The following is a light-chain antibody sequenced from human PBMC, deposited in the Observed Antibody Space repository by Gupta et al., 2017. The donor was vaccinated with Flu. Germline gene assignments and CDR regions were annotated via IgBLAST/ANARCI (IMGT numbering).Light chain of an antibody. CDR1: SGDVGSYNY. CDR3: CSYTDSGPWV. J-gene: IGLJ3*02. V-gene: IGLV2-14*01. Sequence: SITNSCTGTSGDVGSYNYVCWDQHHPGNPPNLSIYEVTRRAAGVSDRFSACKAGNTASLTISVRQEEDEADYYCCSYTDSGPWVFGGGTKLTVL. CDR2: EVT.